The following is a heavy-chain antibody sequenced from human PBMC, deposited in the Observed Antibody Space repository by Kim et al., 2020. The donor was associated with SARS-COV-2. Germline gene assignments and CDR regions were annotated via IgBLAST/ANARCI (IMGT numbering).Heavy chain of an antibody. CDR3: ARASGGSHYYGVDY. V-gene: IGHV1-3*01. CDR1: GYTFTSYA. CDR2: INAGNGHT. D-gene: IGHD1-26*01. J-gene: IGHJ4*02. Sequence: ASVKVSYKASGYTFTSYAMHWVRQAPGQRLEWMGWINAGNGHTKYSQKFQGRVTITRDTSASTTYMALSSLRSEDTAVYFCARASGGSHYYGVDYWGQGT.